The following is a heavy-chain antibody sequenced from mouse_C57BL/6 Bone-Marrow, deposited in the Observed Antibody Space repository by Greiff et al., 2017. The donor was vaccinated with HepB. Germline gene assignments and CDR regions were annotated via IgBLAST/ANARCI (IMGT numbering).Heavy chain of an antibody. CDR1: GFTFSSYA. V-gene: IGHV5-9-1*02. CDR2: ISSGGDYI. J-gene: IGHJ3*01. Sequence: EVNVVESGEGLVKPGGSLKLSCAASGFTFSSYAMSWVRQTPEKRLEWVAYISSGGDYIYYADTVKGRFTISRDNARNTLYLQMSSLKSEDTAMYYCTSDSSGYGFAYWGQGTLVTVSA. D-gene: IGHD3-2*02. CDR3: TSDSSGYGFAY.